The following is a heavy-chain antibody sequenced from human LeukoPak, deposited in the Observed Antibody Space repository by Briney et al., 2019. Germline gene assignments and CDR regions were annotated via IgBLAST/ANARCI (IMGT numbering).Heavy chain of an antibody. V-gene: IGHV4-34*01. CDR3: ARVAHPSRNGYYLGY. CDR2: INHSGST. J-gene: IGHJ4*02. Sequence: SETLSLTCAVYGGSFSDYYWTWVRQSPGKGMEWIGEINHSGSTNYNPSLKSRVTISADTSKRQFSLKVTSVTAADTALYYCARVAHPSRNGYYLGYWGQGTLVTISS. D-gene: IGHD5-12*01. CDR1: GGSFSDYY.